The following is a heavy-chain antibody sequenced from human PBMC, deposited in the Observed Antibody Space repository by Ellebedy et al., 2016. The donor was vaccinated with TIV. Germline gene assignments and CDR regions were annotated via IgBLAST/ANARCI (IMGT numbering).Heavy chain of an antibody. CDR1: GDSISNSGLY. J-gene: IGHJ4*02. D-gene: IGHD2-15*01. Sequence: SETLSLTCTVSGDSISNSGLYWGWIRQPPGKGLEWIGRLYHSGDTYKKPSLMSRVTISRDTSKNQFSLKLNSVTAADTAVYYCARGERLCGGSCPFDYWGRGALVTVSS. CDR3: ARGERLCGGSCPFDY. CDR2: LYHSGDT. V-gene: IGHV4-39*01.